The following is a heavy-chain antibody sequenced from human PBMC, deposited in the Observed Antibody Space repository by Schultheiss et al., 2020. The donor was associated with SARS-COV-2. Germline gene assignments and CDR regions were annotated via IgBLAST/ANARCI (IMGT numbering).Heavy chain of an antibody. CDR2: INPNSGGT. CDR1: GYTFTGYY. J-gene: IGHJ3*02. Sequence: ASVKVSCKASGYTFTGYYMHWVRQAPGQGLAWMGWINPNSGGTNYAQKFQGWVTMTRDTSISTAYMELSRLRSDDTAVYYCARGYCSSTSCYGAFDIWGQGTMVTVSS. D-gene: IGHD2-2*01. CDR3: ARGYCSSTSCYGAFDI. V-gene: IGHV1-2*04.